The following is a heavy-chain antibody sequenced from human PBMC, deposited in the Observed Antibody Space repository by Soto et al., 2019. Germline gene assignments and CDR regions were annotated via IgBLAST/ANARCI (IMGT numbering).Heavy chain of an antibody. J-gene: IGHJ5*02. D-gene: IGHD2-2*01. CDR2: INPNSGST. Sequence: ASVKVSCTAYGYTLTRTCIHCVLQATGQGLEWMGIINPNSGSTSYAQKFQDRVTMTRDTSTRTVYMELSSLRSEDTAVYYCARDIVVAPSARGWFDPWGQGTLVTVSS. CDR1: GYTLTRTC. V-gene: IGHV1-46*01. CDR3: ARDIVVAPSARGWFDP.